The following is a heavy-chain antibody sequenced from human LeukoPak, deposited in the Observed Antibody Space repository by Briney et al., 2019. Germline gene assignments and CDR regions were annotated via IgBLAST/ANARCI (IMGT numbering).Heavy chain of an antibody. CDR2: IWSDGSNR. D-gene: IGHD4-11*01. V-gene: IGHV3-33*01. J-gene: IGHJ4*01. CDR3: ARDAQRGFDYSNSLEY. Sequence: GRSLRLSCAASGFIFSHYGMHWVRQAPGKGLEWVAVIWSDGSNRFYAGSVKGRFTISRDNSQNTVFLQMNSLRVEGTAMYYCARDAQRGFDYSNSLEYWGHGTLVTVSS. CDR1: GFIFSHYG.